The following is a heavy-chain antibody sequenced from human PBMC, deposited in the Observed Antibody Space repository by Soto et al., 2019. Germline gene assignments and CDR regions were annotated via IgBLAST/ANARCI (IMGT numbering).Heavy chain of an antibody. D-gene: IGHD3-9*01. V-gene: IGHV4-39*01. Sequence: SETLSLTCTVSGVSVSSSRYYWGWVRQPPGKGLEWIGSVYYSGSTYYNPSLESRVTISVDKSKNQFSLKLMSLSAADTAVYYCGRLEGLATISYYFDYWGQGALVTVSS. CDR1: GVSVSSSRYY. CDR3: GRLEGLATISYYFDY. CDR2: VYYSGST. J-gene: IGHJ4*02.